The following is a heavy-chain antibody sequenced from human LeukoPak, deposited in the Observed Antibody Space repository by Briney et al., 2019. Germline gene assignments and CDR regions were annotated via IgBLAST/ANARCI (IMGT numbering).Heavy chain of an antibody. V-gene: IGHV4-39*07. D-gene: IGHD3-16*01. CDR2: IYYSGVS. Sequence: SETLSLTCTVSGGSIISSSFWWGWIRQPPGKGLEWIGSIYYSGVSYYNTSLKSRVTMSVDTSKNQFSLKLSSVTAADTAGYYRARKRGGGDYYFDNWGQGTLVTVSS. CDR3: ARKRGGGDYYFDN. CDR1: GGSIISSSFW. J-gene: IGHJ4*02.